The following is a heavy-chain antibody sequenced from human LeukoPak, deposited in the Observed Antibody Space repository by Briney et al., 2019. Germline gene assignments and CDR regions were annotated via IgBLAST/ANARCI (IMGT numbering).Heavy chain of an antibody. D-gene: IGHD3-3*01. CDR2: IYYSGST. Sequence: SETLSLTCTVSGGSISSGDYYWSWIRQPPGKGLEWIGYIYYSGSTYYNPSLKSRVTISVDTSKSQFSLKLSSVTAADTAVYYCAREAPLWSGSNYYYYMDVWGKGTTVTVSS. CDR3: AREAPLWSGSNYYYYMDV. V-gene: IGHV4-30-4*02. J-gene: IGHJ6*03. CDR1: GGSISSGDYY.